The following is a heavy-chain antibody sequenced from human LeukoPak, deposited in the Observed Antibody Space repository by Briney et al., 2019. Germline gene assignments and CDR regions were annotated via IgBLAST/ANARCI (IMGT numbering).Heavy chain of an antibody. D-gene: IGHD6-19*01. CDR1: GGSISSSSYY. V-gene: IGHV4-39*01. CDR3: ARRVAVAGSNWFDP. CDR2: IYYSGST. J-gene: IGHJ5*02. Sequence: SETLSLTCTVSGGSISSSSYYWGWIRQPPGKGLEWIGSIYYSGSTYYNPSLKSRVTISVGTSKNQFSLKLSSVTAADTAVYYCARRVAVAGSNWFDPWGQGTLVTVSS.